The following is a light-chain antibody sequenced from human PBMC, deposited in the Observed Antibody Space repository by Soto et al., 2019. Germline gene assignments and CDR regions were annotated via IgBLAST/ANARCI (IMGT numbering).Light chain of an antibody. V-gene: IGLV1-47*01. CDR2: RNN. CDR1: SSNIGSND. J-gene: IGLJ3*02. Sequence: QSVLTQPPSASGTPGQRVTISCSGSSSNIGSNDVYCYQQLPGTAPKHLIYRNNQRPSGVPDRFSGSKSGTSASLAISGLRSEDEADYYCAAWDDSLSGWVFGGGTKLTVL. CDR3: AAWDDSLSGWV.